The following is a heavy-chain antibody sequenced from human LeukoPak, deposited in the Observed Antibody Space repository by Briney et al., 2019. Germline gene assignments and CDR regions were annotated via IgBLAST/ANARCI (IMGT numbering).Heavy chain of an antibody. CDR1: GGSVSSGSYY. CDR2: IYYSGST. D-gene: IGHD3-22*01. V-gene: IGHV4-61*01. CDR3: ARVYYDSSGYNFDY. J-gene: IGHJ4*02. Sequence: SETLSLICTVSGGSVSSGSYYWSWTRQPPGKGLEWIGYIYYSGSTNYNPSLKSRVTISADTSKNQFSLKLSSVTAADTAVYYCARVYYDSSGYNFDYWGQGTLVTVSS.